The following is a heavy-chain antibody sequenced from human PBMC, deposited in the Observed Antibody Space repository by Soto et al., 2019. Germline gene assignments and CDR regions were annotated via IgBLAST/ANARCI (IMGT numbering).Heavy chain of an antibody. CDR3: ARDPNLSLTFHYYGMDV. J-gene: IGHJ6*02. CDR1: GYTFTSYY. Sequence: QVQLMQSGAEVKKPGASVKVSCKASGYTFTSYYIHWVRQAPGQGLEWMGIINPSTGSASYARMFQGRVAMTRDTSTSTVYMEVSSLSSEDTAVYYLARDPNLSLTFHYYGMDVWGQGTTVTVSS. V-gene: IGHV1-46*01. CDR2: INPSTGSA.